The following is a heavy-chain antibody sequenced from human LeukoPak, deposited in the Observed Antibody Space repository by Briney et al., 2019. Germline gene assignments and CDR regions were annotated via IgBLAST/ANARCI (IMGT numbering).Heavy chain of an antibody. J-gene: IGHJ3*02. CDR3: AREKTAYYYDSSGYSEGAFDI. V-gene: IGHV4-31*03. CDR1: GGSISSGGNY. CDR2: IYYNGNT. Sequence: SQTLSLTCTVSGGSISSGGNYWSWIRQHPGKGLEWIGYIYYNGNTQHNPSLKSRITISIDTSKSQFSLKLSSVTAADTAVYYCAREKTAYYYDSSGYSEGAFDIWGQGTMVTVSS. D-gene: IGHD3-22*01.